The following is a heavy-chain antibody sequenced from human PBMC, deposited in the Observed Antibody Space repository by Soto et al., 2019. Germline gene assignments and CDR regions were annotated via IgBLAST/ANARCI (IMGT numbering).Heavy chain of an antibody. CDR1: RGSVSSSSYC. Sequence: LSLTCTVSRGSVSSSSYCWGWIRQPPGKGLEWIGTIHYRGSIYYNPSLKSRVTISVDTSKNQFSLKLTSVTAADTAVYYCGRHLNPNYYASSGYAVDSWGHGTLVTVSS. V-gene: IGHV4-39*01. D-gene: IGHD3-22*01. J-gene: IGHJ5*01. CDR3: GRHLNPNYYASSGYAVDS. CDR2: IHYRGSI.